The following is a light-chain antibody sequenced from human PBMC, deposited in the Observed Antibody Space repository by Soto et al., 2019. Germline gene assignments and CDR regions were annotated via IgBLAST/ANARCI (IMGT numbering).Light chain of an antibody. Sequence: QSALTQPPSVSGSPGQSVTISCTGTSSDVGSYNRVSWYQQPPGTAPKLMIYEVSNRPSGVPDRFSGSKSGNTASLTISGLQAEDEADYYCSSYTSSSTFVYVFGTGTK. CDR2: EVS. CDR1: SSDVGSYNR. CDR3: SSYTSSSTFVYV. J-gene: IGLJ1*01. V-gene: IGLV2-18*02.